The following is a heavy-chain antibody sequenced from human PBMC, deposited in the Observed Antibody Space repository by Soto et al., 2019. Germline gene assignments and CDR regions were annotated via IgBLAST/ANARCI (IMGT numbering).Heavy chain of an antibody. Sequence: QVQLQESGPGLVKPSETLSLTCTVSGGSVSSGSYYWSWIRQPPGKGLEWIGYIYYSGSTNYNPSLSSRVTSSVDTSKNQFSLKLSSVTAADTAVYYCARVGGRTPVVTQAHYYFDYWGQGTLVTVSS. V-gene: IGHV4-61*01. D-gene: IGHD4-17*01. J-gene: IGHJ4*02. CDR3: ARVGGRTPVVTQAHYYFDY. CDR2: IYYSGST. CDR1: GGSVSSGSYY.